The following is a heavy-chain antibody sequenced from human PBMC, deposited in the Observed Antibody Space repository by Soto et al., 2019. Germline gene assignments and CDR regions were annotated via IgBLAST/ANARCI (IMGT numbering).Heavy chain of an antibody. J-gene: IGHJ4*02. V-gene: IGHV3-23*01. CDR2: MSGSSSTT. CDR1: GLAFSNYA. CDR3: AKNQERELPRVIDF. D-gene: IGHD1-7*01. Sequence: GGSLRLSCATSGLAFSNYAMSWVRQAPGGGLEWVSSMSGSSSTTYYADSVRGRFTISRDRSKNTLYLQMSSLRAEDTALYYCAKNQERELPRVIDFWGQGTLVTVSS.